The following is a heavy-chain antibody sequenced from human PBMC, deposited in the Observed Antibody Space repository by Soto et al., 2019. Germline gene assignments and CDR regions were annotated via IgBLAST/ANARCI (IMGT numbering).Heavy chain of an antibody. D-gene: IGHD2-15*01. CDR1: GGSISSGGYY. CDR2: IYYSGST. CDR3: ARAGLAYCSGGSCVLFDY. V-gene: IGHV4-31*03. J-gene: IGHJ4*02. Sequence: QVQLQESGPGLVKPSQTLSLTCTVSGGSISSGGYYWSWIRQHPGKGLEWIGYIYYSGSTYYNPSLKRRVTISVDTSKNQFSRKLSSVTAADTAVYYCARAGLAYCSGGSCVLFDYWGQGTLVTVSS.